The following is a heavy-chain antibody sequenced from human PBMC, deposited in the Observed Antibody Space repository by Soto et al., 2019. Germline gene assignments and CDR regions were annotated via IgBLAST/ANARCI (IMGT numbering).Heavy chain of an antibody. CDR1: GGSISSLY. V-gene: IGHV4-59*08. CDR2: IYYSGGT. D-gene: IGHD3-3*01. CDR3: AAWSGYFQNWFDP. Sequence: SETLSLTCTVSGGSISSLYWSWIRQPPGKGLEWIGYIYYSGGTNYNPSLKSRVTISVDTSKNQFSLKLSSVTAADTAVYYCAAWSGYFQNWFDPWGQGTLVTVSS. J-gene: IGHJ5*02.